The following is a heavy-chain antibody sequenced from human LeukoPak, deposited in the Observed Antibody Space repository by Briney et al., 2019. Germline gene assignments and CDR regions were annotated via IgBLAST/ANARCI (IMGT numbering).Heavy chain of an antibody. CDR2: IIPILGIA. CDR3: ARDSAAPAGVVDY. V-gene: IGHV1-69*04. D-gene: IGHD6-13*01. J-gene: IGHJ4*02. CDR1: GYTFTGYY. Sequence: GASVKVSCKASGYTFTGYYMHWVRQAPGQGLEWMGRIIPILGIANYAQKFQGRVTITANKSTSTAYMELSSLRSEDTAVYYCARDSAAPAGVVDYWGQGTLVTVSS.